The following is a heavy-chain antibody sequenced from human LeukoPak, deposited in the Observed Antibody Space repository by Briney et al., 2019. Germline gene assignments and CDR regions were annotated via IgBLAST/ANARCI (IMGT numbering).Heavy chain of an antibody. J-gene: IGHJ4*02. Sequence: SETLSLTCTVSGGSISSSSYYWGWIRQPPGKGLEWIGSIYYSGSTYYNPSLKSRVTISVGTSKNQFSLKLSSVTAADTAVYYCARRLLDYYDSSGYTPIDYWGQGTLVTVSS. CDR3: ARRLLDYYDSSGYTPIDY. CDR2: IYYSGST. D-gene: IGHD3-22*01. V-gene: IGHV4-39*01. CDR1: GGSISSSSYY.